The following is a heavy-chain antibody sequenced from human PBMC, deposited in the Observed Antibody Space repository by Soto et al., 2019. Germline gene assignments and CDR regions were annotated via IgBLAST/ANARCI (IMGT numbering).Heavy chain of an antibody. CDR2: IYYSGST. V-gene: IGHV4-59*01. CDR3: ARADSSGYYSYFDY. D-gene: IGHD3-22*01. Sequence: SETLSLTCTVSGGSISSYYWSWIRQPPGKGLEWIGYIYYSGSTNYNPSLKSRVTISVDTSNNQFSLKLSSVTAADTAVYYCARADSSGYYSYFDYWGQGTLVTVSS. CDR1: GGSISSYY. J-gene: IGHJ4*02.